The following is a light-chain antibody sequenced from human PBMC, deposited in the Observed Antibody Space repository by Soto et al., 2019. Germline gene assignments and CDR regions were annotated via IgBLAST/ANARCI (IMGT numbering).Light chain of an antibody. CDR2: DVS. CDR3: SSYTSSSILL. CDR1: SSDVGGYNY. Sequence: QSVLTQPASVSGSPGQSITISCTGTSSDVGGYNYVSWYQQHPGKAPKLMIYDVSNRPSGVSDRFSGSKSGNTASLTISGLQAEDEADYYCSSYTSSSILLFGTGTKVTVL. J-gene: IGLJ1*01. V-gene: IGLV2-14*01.